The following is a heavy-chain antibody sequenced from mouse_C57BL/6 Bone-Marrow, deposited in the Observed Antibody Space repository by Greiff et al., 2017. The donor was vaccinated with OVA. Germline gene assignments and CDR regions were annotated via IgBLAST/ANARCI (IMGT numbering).Heavy chain of an antibody. J-gene: IGHJ1*03. CDR3: TRNGYEGYWYFDV. CDR2: IDPETGGT. Sequence: VQLQQSGAELVRPGASVTLSCKASGYTFTDYEMHWVKQTPVHGLEWIGAIDPETGGTAYNQKFKGKAILTADKSSSTAYMELRSLTSEDSAVYYCTRNGYEGYWYFDVWGTGTTVTVSS. V-gene: IGHV1-15*01. D-gene: IGHD2-2*01. CDR1: GYTFTDYE.